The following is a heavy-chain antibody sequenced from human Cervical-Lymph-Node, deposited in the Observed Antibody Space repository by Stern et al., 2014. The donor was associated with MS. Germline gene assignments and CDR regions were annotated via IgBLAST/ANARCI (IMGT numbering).Heavy chain of an antibody. CDR1: GFALSTSGMC. V-gene: IGHV2-70*15. J-gene: IGHJ6*02. CDR3: ARIKFGDYDYGMDV. CDR2: IDWDDDR. D-gene: IGHD3-16*01. Sequence: QVTLRESGPALVKPTPTLTLTCTFSGFALSTSGMCVSWIRQPPGKALEWLARIDWDDDRYYSPSLKTRLTISKDTSKNQVVLTMTDMDPVDTATYYCARIKFGDYDYGMDVWGQGTTVTVSS.